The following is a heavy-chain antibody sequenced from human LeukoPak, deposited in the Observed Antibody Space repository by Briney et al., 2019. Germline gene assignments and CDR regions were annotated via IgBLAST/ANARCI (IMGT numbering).Heavy chain of an antibody. CDR3: AKGPNYFDS. Sequence: GGSLRVSCAASGFSFSNYWMHGVRQAPGKGLVWVTSMNSDGSAKYYADSVQGRFTISRDNAKNTLYLQMNSLRAEDTAMYFCAKGPNYFDSWGQGTLVTVSS. CDR1: GFSFSNYW. V-gene: IGHV3-74*01. CDR2: MNSDGSAK. J-gene: IGHJ4*02.